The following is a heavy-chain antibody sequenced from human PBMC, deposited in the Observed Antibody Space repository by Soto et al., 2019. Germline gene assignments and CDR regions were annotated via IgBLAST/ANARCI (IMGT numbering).Heavy chain of an antibody. J-gene: IGHJ3*02. V-gene: IGHV6-1*01. CDR1: GDSVSSNSAA. D-gene: IGHD3-22*01. CDR2: TYYRSKWYN. CDR3: ARLYYHDSSGYHPDDAFDI. Sequence: PSQTLSLTCAISGDSVSSNSAAWNWIRQSPSRGLEWLGRTYYRSKWYNDYAVSVKSRITINPDTSKNQFSLQLNSVTPEDTAVYYCARLYYHDSSGYHPDDAFDIWGQGTMVTVSS.